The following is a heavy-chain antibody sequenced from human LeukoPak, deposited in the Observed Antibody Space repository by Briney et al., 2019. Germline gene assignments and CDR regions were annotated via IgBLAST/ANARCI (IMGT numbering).Heavy chain of an antibody. Sequence: GGSLTLSCAASGFTFSSYAMSWVRQAPGKGLEWVSAISGSGGSTYYADAVKGRFTISRDNSKNTLYLQMNSLRAEDTAVYYCAKGATDYYYMDVWGKGTTVTVSS. CDR1: GFTFSSYA. CDR3: AKGATDYYYMDV. V-gene: IGHV3-23*01. J-gene: IGHJ6*03. D-gene: IGHD5-12*01. CDR2: ISGSGGST.